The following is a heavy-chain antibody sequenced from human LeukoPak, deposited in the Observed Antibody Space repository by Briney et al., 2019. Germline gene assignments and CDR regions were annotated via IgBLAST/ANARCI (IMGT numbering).Heavy chain of an antibody. D-gene: IGHD6-19*01. J-gene: IGHJ6*02. V-gene: IGHV3-30*14. CDR2: ISYDGSIT. CDR1: GFTFSSHA. Sequence: GGSLRLSCAASGFTFSSHAMHWVRQAPGKGLEWVAFISYDGSITSHADSVKGRFTISRDNSKNTLYLQMNSLRAEDTAVYYCAREMDSSGWASAFYYYGMDVWGQGTTVTVSS. CDR3: AREMDSSGWASAFYYYGMDV.